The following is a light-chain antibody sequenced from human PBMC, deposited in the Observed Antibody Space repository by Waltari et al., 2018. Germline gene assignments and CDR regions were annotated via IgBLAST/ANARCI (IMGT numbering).Light chain of an antibody. CDR1: SSDFGSFNY. CDR3: ASYTSSSTI. V-gene: IGLV2-14*01. CDR2: EVS. Sequence: QSALTQPASVSGSPGQSTTISCPGTSSDFGSFNYVSWYQQHPGKAPKLMISEVSKRPSGVSNRFSGSKSGNTASLTISGLQAEDEADYYCASYTSSSTIFGGGTNLTVL. J-gene: IGLJ2*01.